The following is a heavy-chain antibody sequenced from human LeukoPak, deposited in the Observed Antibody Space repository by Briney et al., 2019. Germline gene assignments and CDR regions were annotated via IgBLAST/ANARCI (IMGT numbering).Heavy chain of an antibody. D-gene: IGHD5-18*01. Sequence: ASVKVSCKASGYTFTGYYIHWVRQAPGQGLEWMGWINPNSGGTNCAQKFQGRVTMTRDTSISTACMELSRLKSDDTAVYYCARGSFSADAPLVLDYFHHWGQGTLVTVSS. V-gene: IGHV1-2*02. CDR1: GYTFTGYY. CDR3: ARGSFSADAPLVLDYFHH. J-gene: IGHJ1*01. CDR2: INPNSGGT.